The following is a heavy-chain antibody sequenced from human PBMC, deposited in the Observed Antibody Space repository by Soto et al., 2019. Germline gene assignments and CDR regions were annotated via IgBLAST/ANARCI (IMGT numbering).Heavy chain of an antibody. D-gene: IGHD6-19*01. CDR3: ARDGIAVAGPFDY. V-gene: IGHV1-2*04. J-gene: IGHJ4*02. CDR2: INPNSGGT. CDR1: GYTFTGYY. Sequence: ASVKVSCKASGYTFTGYYMHWVRQAPGQGLEWMGWINPNSGGTNYAQKFQGWVTMTRDTSISTAYMELSRLRSDDTAVYYCARDGIAVAGPFDYWGQGTLVTVSS.